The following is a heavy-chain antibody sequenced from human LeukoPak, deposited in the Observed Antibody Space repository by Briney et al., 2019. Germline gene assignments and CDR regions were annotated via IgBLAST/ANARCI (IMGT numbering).Heavy chain of an antibody. Sequence: SETLSLTCTVSGGSISSYYWSWIRQPPGKGLEWIGYIYDSGDTNYNPSLKSRVTLSVDMSKNQFSLKLNSVTAADTAVYYCAREQPSGGYVDYWGQGTLVTVSS. V-gene: IGHV4-59*01. CDR2: IYDSGDT. J-gene: IGHJ4*02. D-gene: IGHD4-23*01. CDR3: AREQPSGGYVDY. CDR1: GGSISSYY.